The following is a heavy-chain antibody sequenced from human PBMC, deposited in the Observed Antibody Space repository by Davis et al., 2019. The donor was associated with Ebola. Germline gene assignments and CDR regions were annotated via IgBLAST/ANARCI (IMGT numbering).Heavy chain of an antibody. CDR2: IKQDGSEK. J-gene: IGHJ5*02. CDR1: GFTFSSYA. D-gene: IGHD6-13*01. Sequence: GGSLRLSCAASGFTFSSYAMSWVRQAPGKGLEWVANIKQDGSEKYYVDSVKGRFTISRDNAKNSLYLQMNSLRAEDTAVYYCARGYRIAAFPFDPWGQGTLVTVSS. V-gene: IGHV3-7*01. CDR3: ARGYRIAAFPFDP.